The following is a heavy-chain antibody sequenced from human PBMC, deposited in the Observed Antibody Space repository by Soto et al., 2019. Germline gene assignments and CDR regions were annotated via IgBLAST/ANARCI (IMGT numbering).Heavy chain of an antibody. Sequence: QVQLQESGPGLVKPSGTLSLTCAVSGGSISSSNWWSWVRQPPGKGLEWIGEIYHSGSTNYNPSLKSRVTISVDKSKIQFSLRLSSVTAADTAVYYCARVRYDFWSANIMPPDGMDVWGQGTTVTVSS. V-gene: IGHV4-4*02. CDR1: GGSISSSNW. D-gene: IGHD3-3*01. CDR3: ARVRYDFWSANIMPPDGMDV. J-gene: IGHJ6*02. CDR2: IYHSGST.